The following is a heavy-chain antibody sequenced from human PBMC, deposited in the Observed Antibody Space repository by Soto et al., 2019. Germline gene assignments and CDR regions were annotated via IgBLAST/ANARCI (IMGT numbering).Heavy chain of an antibody. D-gene: IGHD2-2*01. V-gene: IGHV4-31*03. Sequence: SETLSLTCTVSGGSISSGGYYWSWIRQHPGKGLEWIGYIYYSGSTYYNPSLKSRVTISVDTSKNQFSLKLSSVTAADTAVYYCARMRAGAIVVVPAAPDDDAFDIWGQGTMVTVSS. CDR2: IYYSGST. CDR3: ARMRAGAIVVVPAAPDDDAFDI. J-gene: IGHJ3*02. CDR1: GGSISSGGYY.